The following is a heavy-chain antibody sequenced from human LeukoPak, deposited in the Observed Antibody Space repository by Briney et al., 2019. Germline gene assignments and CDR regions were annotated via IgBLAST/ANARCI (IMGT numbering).Heavy chain of an antibody. D-gene: IGHD6-19*01. CDR3: ARGNNDQQWLVTLFDY. V-gene: IGHV3-64*01. CDR2: ISSNGGST. J-gene: IGHJ4*02. CDR1: GFTFSSYA. Sequence: GGSLRLSCAASGFTFSSYAMHWVRQAPGKGLEYVSAISSNGGSTYYANSVKGRFTISRDNSKNTLYLQMGSLRAEDMAVYYCARGNNDQQWLVTLFDYWGQGTLVTVSS.